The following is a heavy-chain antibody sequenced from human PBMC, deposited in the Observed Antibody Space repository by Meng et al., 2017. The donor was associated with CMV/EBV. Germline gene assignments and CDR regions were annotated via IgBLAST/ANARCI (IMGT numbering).Heavy chain of an antibody. CDR2: IYPGDSDT. CDR3: SRRTHSSSWYDAFDI. CDR1: GYSFTSYW. J-gene: IGHJ3*02. V-gene: IGHV5-51*01. Sequence: KVSRKGSGYSFTSYWIGWVRQLPGKGLEWMGIIYPGDSDTRYSPSFQGQVTISADKSISTAYLQWSSLKASDTAMYYCSRRTHSSSWYDAFDIWGQGTMVTVSS. D-gene: IGHD6-13*01.